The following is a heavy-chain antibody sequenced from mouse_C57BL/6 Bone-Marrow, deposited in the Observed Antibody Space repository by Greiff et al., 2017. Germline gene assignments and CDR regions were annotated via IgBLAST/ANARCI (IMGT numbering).Heavy chain of an antibody. V-gene: IGHV5-16*01. J-gene: IGHJ1*03. Sequence: DVHLVESEGGLVQPGSSMKLSCTASGFTFSDYYMAWVRQVPEKGLEWVANINYDGSSTYYLDSLKSRFIISRDNAKNILYLQMSSLKSEDTATYYCARWEGNWYFDVWGTGTTVTVSS. D-gene: IGHD4-1*01. CDR3: ARWEGNWYFDV. CDR1: GFTFSDYY. CDR2: INYDGSST.